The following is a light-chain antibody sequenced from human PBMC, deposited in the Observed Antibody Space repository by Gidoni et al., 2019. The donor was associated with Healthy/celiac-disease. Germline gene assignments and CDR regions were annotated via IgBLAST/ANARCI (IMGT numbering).Light chain of an antibody. CDR2: DAS. CDR3: QQYDNLRIT. Sequence: DIQMTQSPSSLSASVGDRVTITCQASQDISNYLNWYQQKPGKAPKLLIYDASNLETGVPSRFSGSGSGTDFTFTISSLQPEDIATYYCQQYDNLRITFXQGTRLEIK. CDR1: QDISNY. V-gene: IGKV1-33*01. J-gene: IGKJ5*01.